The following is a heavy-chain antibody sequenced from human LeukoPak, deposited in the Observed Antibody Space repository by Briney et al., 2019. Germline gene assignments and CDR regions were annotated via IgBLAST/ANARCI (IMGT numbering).Heavy chain of an antibody. D-gene: IGHD3-22*01. V-gene: IGHV3-30*04. Sequence: GGSLRLSCVGSGFTFSRYDVHWVRQAPGKGLEWVAVISDDGKKKIYADSVKGRFTISRDNSKNTLYLQMDSLRAEDTAVYYCAGRYDSSGYPLHWGQGTPVTVSS. J-gene: IGHJ4*02. CDR3: AGRYDSSGYPLH. CDR1: GFTFSRYD. CDR2: ISDDGKKK.